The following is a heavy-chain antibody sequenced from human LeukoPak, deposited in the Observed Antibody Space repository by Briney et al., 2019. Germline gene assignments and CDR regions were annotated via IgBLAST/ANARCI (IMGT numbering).Heavy chain of an antibody. V-gene: IGHV4-4*02. D-gene: IGHD4-11*01. CDR2: IYHSGST. CDR1: GGSISSSNW. J-gene: IGHJ4*02. CDR3: ARTGSNYGINFDY. Sequence: SETLSLTCAVSGGSISSSNWWSWVRQPPGKGLEWIGEIYHSGSTNYNPSLKSRVTISVDKSKNQFSLKLSSVTAADTAVYYCARTGSNYGINFDYWGQGTLVTVSS.